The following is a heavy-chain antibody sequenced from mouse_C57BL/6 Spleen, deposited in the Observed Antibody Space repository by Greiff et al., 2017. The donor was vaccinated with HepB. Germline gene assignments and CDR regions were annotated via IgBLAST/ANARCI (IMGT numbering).Heavy chain of an antibody. CDR1: GYTFTDYY. Sequence: EVQLQQSGPVLVKPGASVKMSCKASGYTFTDYYMNWVKQSHGKSLEWIGVINPYNGGTSYNQKFKGKATLTVDKSSSTAYMELNSLTSEDSAVYYCAREGLPDFDYWGQGTTLTVSS. CDR3: AREGLPDFDY. V-gene: IGHV1-19*01. J-gene: IGHJ2*01. CDR2: INPYNGGT.